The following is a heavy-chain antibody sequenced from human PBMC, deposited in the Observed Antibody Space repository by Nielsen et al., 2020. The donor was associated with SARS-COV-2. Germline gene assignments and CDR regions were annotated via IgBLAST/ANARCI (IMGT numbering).Heavy chain of an antibody. Sequence: SETLSLTCTVSGGSISSGGYYWSWIRQHPGKGLEWIGYIYYSGSTYYNPPLKSRVTISVDTSKNQFSLKLSSVTAADTAVYYCARGGTIFGVVTRMDVWGQGTTVTVSS. CDR1: GGSISSGGYY. D-gene: IGHD3-3*01. CDR2: IYYSGST. CDR3: ARGGTIFGVVTRMDV. J-gene: IGHJ6*02. V-gene: IGHV4-31*03.